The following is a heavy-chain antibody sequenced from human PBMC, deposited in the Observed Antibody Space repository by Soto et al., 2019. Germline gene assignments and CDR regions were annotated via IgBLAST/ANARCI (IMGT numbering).Heavy chain of an antibody. CDR3: AREAGSPTGYYFDY. Sequence: SETLSLTCTVSGGSVSSGDYYWSWIRQPPGKGLEWIGYISSSGSTYYNPSLKSRVTISVDTSQNQFSLKLSSVTAADTAVYYCAREAGSPTGYYFDYWGQGTLVTVSS. J-gene: IGHJ4*02. CDR2: ISSSGST. D-gene: IGHD2-15*01. CDR1: GGSVSSGDYY. V-gene: IGHV4-30-4*08.